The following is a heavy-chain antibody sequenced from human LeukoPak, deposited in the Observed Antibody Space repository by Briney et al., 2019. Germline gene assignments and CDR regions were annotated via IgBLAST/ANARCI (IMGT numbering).Heavy chain of an antibody. D-gene: IGHD2-2*01. Sequence: SETLSLTCAVYGGSFSGYYWSWIRQPPGKGLEWIGEINHSGSTNYNPSLKSRVTISVDTSKNQFSLKLSSVTAADTAVYYCARAIVVVPAAMGPYWFDPRGQGTLVTVSS. CDR2: INHSGST. CDR1: GGSFSGYY. V-gene: IGHV4-34*01. CDR3: ARAIVVVPAAMGPYWFDP. J-gene: IGHJ5*02.